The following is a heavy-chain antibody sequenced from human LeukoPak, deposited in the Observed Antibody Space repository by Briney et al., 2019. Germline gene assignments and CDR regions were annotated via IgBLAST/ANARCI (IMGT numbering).Heavy chain of an antibody. CDR3: ARAYSSSRYFNWFDP. J-gene: IGHJ5*02. CDR1: GGSISSSSYY. Sequence: SETLSLTCTVSGGSISSSSYYWGWIRQPPGKGLEWIGSIYYSGSTYYNPSLKSRVTISVDTSKNQFSLKLSSVTAADTAVYYWARAYSSSRYFNWFDPWGQGTLVTVSS. CDR2: IYYSGST. D-gene: IGHD6-13*01. V-gene: IGHV4-39*07.